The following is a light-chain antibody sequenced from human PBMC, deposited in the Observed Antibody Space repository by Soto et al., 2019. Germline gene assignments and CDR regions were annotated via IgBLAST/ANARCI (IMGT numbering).Light chain of an antibody. Sequence: EIVLTQSPATLSLSPGERATLSCRASQSVSSYLAWYQQKPGQAPRLLIYDASNRATGIPARFSGSGSGTDFNLTISSLQTAYFAGYSCLQRSNLPPITFGQGTRLEIK. CDR3: LQRSNLPPIT. CDR1: QSVSSY. J-gene: IGKJ5*01. CDR2: DAS. V-gene: IGKV3-11*01.